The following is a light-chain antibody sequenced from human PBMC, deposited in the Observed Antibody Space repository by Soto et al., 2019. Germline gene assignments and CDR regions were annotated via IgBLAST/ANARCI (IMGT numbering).Light chain of an antibody. CDR2: GVS. CDR3: YSSRSSSSTFYV. CDR1: SSDIGGSNY. V-gene: IGLV2-14*03. Sequence: QYALTQPASVSGSPGQSITISCAGTSSDIGGSNYVSWYQQHPGKAPKLMIYGVSNRPSGVSNRFSGSKSGNTASLTISGLQAEDEADYFCYSSRSSSSTFYVFGNGTKLTVL. J-gene: IGLJ1*01.